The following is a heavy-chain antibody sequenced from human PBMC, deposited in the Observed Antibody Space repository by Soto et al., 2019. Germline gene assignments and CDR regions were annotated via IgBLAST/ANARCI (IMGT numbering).Heavy chain of an antibody. CDR1: GASIRSTDYY. Sequence: SETLSLTCTVSGASIRSTDYYRSWIRQAPGKGLEWIGYVYYTGSTYYNPSLMSRLTISVDTSKNQFSLKLTSVTAAETAVYYCVRTAREGAVAPHWFDRWGQGTQVTVSS. J-gene: IGHJ5*02. CDR2: VYYTGST. CDR3: VRTAREGAVAPHWFDR. V-gene: IGHV4-30-4*01. D-gene: IGHD2-21*02.